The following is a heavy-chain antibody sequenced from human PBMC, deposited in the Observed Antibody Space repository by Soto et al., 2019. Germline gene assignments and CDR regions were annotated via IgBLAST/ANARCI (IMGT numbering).Heavy chain of an antibody. CDR3: ARVFRYYYDRSGFYYLDY. V-gene: IGHV1-3*01. D-gene: IGHD3-22*01. CDR1: GYTFTSYA. CDR2: INAGNGNT. J-gene: IGHJ4*02. Sequence: ASVKVSCKTSGYTFTSYAMHWVRQAPGQRLEWMGWINAGNGNTKYSQKFQGRVTITRDTSASTAYMELSSLRSEDTAVYYCARVFRYYYDRSGFYYLDYWGQGTLVPVSA.